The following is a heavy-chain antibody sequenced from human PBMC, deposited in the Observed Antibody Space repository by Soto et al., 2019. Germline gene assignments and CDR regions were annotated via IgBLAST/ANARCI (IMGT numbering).Heavy chain of an antibody. CDR1: GFTFSSYA. CDR3: AKGWGYCSGGSCYGYDASDI. Sequence: GGSLRLSCAASGFTFSSYAMSWVRQAPGKGLEWVSAISGSGGSTYYADSVKGRFTISRDNSKNTLYLQMNSLRAEDTAVYYCAKGWGYCSGGSCYGYDASDIWGQGTMVTVSS. J-gene: IGHJ3*02. CDR2: ISGSGGST. V-gene: IGHV3-23*01. D-gene: IGHD2-15*01.